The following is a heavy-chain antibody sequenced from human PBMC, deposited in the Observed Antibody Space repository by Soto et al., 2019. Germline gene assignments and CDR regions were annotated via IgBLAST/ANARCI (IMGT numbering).Heavy chain of an antibody. J-gene: IGHJ5*02. CDR3: AGDLYSSSFFWFDA. CDR1: GYNFTQYT. CDR2: ITAGDGKT. D-gene: IGHD2-2*01. V-gene: IGHV1-3*01. Sequence: QVHLVQSGAEVKKPGASVKVSCKASGYNFTQYTIHWVRQAPGQRLEWMGWITAGDGKTQYSKKFQTRVTIRSDVSATTVYMYLNSLRSEDTAVYYCAGDLYSSSFFWFDAWGRGTLVIVSS.